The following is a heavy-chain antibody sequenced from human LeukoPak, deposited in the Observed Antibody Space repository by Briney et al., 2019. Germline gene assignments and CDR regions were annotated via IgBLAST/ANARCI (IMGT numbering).Heavy chain of an antibody. J-gene: IGHJ4*02. D-gene: IGHD3-3*01. Sequence: PEGSLRLSCAASGFTFSSYSMNWVRQAPGKGLEWVSSISSSSSYIYYADSVKGRFTISRDNAKNSLYLQMNSLRAEDTAVYYCARFNDGVVISHFDYWGQGTLVTVSS. CDR2: ISSSSSYI. CDR1: GFTFSSYS. V-gene: IGHV3-21*01. CDR3: ARFNDGVVISHFDY.